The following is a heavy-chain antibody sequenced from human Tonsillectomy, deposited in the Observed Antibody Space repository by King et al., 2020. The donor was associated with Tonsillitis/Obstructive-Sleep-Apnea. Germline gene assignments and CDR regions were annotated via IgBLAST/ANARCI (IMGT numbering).Heavy chain of an antibody. D-gene: IGHD4-11*01. J-gene: IGHJ6*02. CDR3: ARGRAMTKLTAAGVDYYYYGMDV. CDR1: GFTFSSYA. V-gene: IGHV3-64*01. Sequence: DVQLVESGGGLVQPGGSLRLSCAASGFTFSSYAMHWVRQAPGKGLEYVSAISSNGGSTYYANSVRGRFTISRDNSKNTLYLQMGSLRAEDMAVYYCARGRAMTKLTAAGVDYYYYGMDVWGQGTAVTVSS. CDR2: ISSNGGST.